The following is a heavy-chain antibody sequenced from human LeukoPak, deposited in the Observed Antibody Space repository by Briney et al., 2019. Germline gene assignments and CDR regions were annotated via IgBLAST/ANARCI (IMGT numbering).Heavy chain of an antibody. D-gene: IGHD3-22*01. CDR1: GGTFSSYA. V-gene: IGHV1-69*06. Sequence: ASVKVSCKASGGTFSSYAISWVRQAPGQGLEWMGGIIPIFGTANYAQKFQGRVTITADKSTSTAYMELSSLRSEDTAVYYCARATYYYDSSGYGIFDYWGQGTLVTVSS. CDR3: ARATYYYDSSGYGIFDY. CDR2: IIPIFGTA. J-gene: IGHJ4*02.